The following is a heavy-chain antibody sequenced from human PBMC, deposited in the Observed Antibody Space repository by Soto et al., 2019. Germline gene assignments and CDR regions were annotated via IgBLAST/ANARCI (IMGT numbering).Heavy chain of an antibody. Sequence: SETLSLSCHVSGGSISNYYWNWIRQPPGKRLEWIGYISDSGSTKYNPSLMSRVTISADMSKNQVSLKVKSVAAADTAIYYCARARLVGLATWGCFDYWGQGTLVTVSS. CDR3: ARARLVGLATWGCFDY. CDR2: ISDSGST. D-gene: IGHD2-21*01. CDR1: GGSISNYY. V-gene: IGHV4-59*01. J-gene: IGHJ4*01.